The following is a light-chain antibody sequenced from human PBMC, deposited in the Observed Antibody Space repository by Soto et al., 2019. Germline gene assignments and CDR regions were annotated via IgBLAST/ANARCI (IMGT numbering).Light chain of an antibody. V-gene: IGLV2-11*01. CDR2: DVS. J-gene: IGLJ1*01. Sequence: QSALTQPRSVSGSPGQSVTIYCTGTSSDVGGYNYVSWYQQHPGKAPKVMIYDVSARPSGVPDRFSGSKSGNTASLTISGLQAEDEADYYCCSYAGSPRYVFGTGTKLTVL. CDR1: SSDVGGYNY. CDR3: CSYAGSPRYV.